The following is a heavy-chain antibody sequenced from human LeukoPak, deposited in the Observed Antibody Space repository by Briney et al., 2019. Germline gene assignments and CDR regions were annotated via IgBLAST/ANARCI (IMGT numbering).Heavy chain of an antibody. V-gene: IGHV3-11*01. CDR1: GFTFSDYY. D-gene: IGHD3-3*01. J-gene: IGHJ4*02. CDR2: ISSSGSTI. Sequence: GGSLRLSCAASGFTFSDYYMSWIRQAPGKGLEWVSYISSSGSTIYYADSVKGRFTISRDNSKNTLYLQMNSLRAEDTAVYYCAKLTIFGVVISPMGYWGQGTLVTVSS. CDR3: AKLTIFGVVISPMGY.